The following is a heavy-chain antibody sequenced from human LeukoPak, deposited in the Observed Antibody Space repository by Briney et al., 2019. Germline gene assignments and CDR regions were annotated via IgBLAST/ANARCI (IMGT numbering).Heavy chain of an antibody. CDR2: IKEDGSEK. V-gene: IGHV3-7*01. J-gene: IGHJ6*02. Sequence: PGGSLRLSCAASGLTFSETWRSWVGQAPGQGVEWVAAIKEDGSEKDYVDSVKGRFTISRDNAKNSLYLQMNSLRAEDTAVYYCATYTHWVAGDVWGQGTTVSVSS. D-gene: IGHD3-16*01. CDR1: GLTFSETW. CDR3: ATYTHWVAGDV.